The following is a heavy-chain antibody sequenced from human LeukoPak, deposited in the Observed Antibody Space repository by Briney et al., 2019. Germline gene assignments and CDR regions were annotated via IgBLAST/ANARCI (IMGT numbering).Heavy chain of an antibody. J-gene: IGHJ5*02. CDR3: ARDQSGEWELLSGWWFDP. V-gene: IGHV1-24*01. CDR1: GYTLTELS. D-gene: IGHD1-26*01. Sequence: ASVKVSCKVSGYTLTELSMHWVRQAPGKGLEWMGGFDPEDGETIYAQKFQGRVTMTRDTSISTVYMELSNLRSEDTAVYYCARDQSGEWELLSGWWFDPWGQGTLVTVSS. CDR2: FDPEDGET.